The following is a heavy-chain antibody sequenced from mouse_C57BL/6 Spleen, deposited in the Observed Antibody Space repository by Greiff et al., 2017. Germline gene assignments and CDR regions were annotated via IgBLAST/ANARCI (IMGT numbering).Heavy chain of an antibody. CDR2: ISDGGSYT. Sequence: EVHLVESGGGLVKPGGSLKLSCAASGFTFSSYAMSWVRQTPEKRLEWVATISDGGSYTYYPDNVKGRFTISRDNAKNNLYLQMSHLTSEDTAMYYCARGYYGSSYLWCFDVWGTGTTVTVSS. V-gene: IGHV5-4*01. CDR3: ARGYYGSSYLWCFDV. D-gene: IGHD1-1*01. CDR1: GFTFSSYA. J-gene: IGHJ1*03.